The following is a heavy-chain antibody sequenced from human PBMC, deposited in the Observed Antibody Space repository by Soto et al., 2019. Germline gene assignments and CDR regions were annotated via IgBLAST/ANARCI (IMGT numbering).Heavy chain of an antibody. CDR2: IGTADDT. Sequence: GGSLRLSCVASGFTFSNYDMHWVRQVTGKGLEWVSGIGTADDTYYPDSVKGRFTISRDNSKNTVYLQMNDLRVEDAAEYFCAKDSWAIFGVPAGEYYAMDVWGQGTTVTVSS. V-gene: IGHV3-13*01. J-gene: IGHJ6*02. CDR3: AKDSWAIFGVPAGEYYAMDV. CDR1: GFTFSNYD. D-gene: IGHD3-3*01.